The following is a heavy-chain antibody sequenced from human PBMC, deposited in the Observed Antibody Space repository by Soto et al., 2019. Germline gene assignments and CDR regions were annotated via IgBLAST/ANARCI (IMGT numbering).Heavy chain of an antibody. CDR2: IYYSGST. V-gene: IGHV4-59*08. CDR1: GGSISSYY. D-gene: IGHD2-2*01. J-gene: IGHJ6*03. CDR3: ARSIVSEGYCSSTSCYYYYYMDV. Sequence: SETLSLTCTVSGGSISSYYWSWIRQPPGKGLEWIGYIYYSGSTNYNPSLKSRVTISVDTSKNQFSLKLSSVTAADTAVYYCARSIVSEGYCSSTSCYYYYYMDVWGKGTTVTVSS.